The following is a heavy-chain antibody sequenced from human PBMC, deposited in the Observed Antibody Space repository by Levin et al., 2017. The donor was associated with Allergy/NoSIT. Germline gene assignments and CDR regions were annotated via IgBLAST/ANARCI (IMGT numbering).Heavy chain of an antibody. J-gene: IGHJ4*02. CDR2: ISYDGSNK. CDR3: AKNINDRQWLVDY. Sequence: LSLTCAASGFTFSSYGMHWVRQAPGKGLEWVAVISYDGSNKYYADSVKGRFTISRDNSKNTLYLQMNSLRAEDTAVYYCAKNINDRQWLVDYWGQGTLVTVSS. CDR1: GFTFSSYG. V-gene: IGHV3-30*18. D-gene: IGHD6-19*01.